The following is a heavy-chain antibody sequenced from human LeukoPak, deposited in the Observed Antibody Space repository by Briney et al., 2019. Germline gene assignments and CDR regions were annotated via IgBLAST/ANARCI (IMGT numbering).Heavy chain of an antibody. CDR3: ASDRDYYDSSGYLFDY. D-gene: IGHD3-22*01. V-gene: IGHV3-7*01. CDR2: IKKDGSDK. Sequence: GGSLRLSCAASGFTFSSYWMSWVRQAPGKGLEWVANIKKDGSDKYYVDSVKGRFTISRDNAKNSLYLQMNRRRAKDKAVDYCASDRDYYDSSGYLFDYWGQGTLVTVSS. CDR1: GFTFSSYW. J-gene: IGHJ4*02.